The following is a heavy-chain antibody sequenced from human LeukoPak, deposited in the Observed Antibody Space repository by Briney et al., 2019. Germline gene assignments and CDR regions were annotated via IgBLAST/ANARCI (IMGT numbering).Heavy chain of an antibody. CDR3: AREVLEPRSAGYYYRVGAFDI. D-gene: IGHD3-22*01. CDR1: GGSFSGYY. CDR2: INHSGST. V-gene: IGHV4-34*01. J-gene: IGHJ3*02. Sequence: SETLSLTCAVYGGSFSGYYWSWIRQPPGKGLEWIGEINHSGSTNYNPSLKSRVTISVDTSKNQFSLKLSSVTAADTAVYYCAREVLEPRSAGYYYRVGAFDIWGQGTMVTVSS.